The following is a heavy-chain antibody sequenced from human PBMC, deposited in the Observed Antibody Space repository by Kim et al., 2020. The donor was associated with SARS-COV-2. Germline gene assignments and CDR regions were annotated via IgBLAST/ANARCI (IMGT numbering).Heavy chain of an antibody. J-gene: IGHJ4*02. D-gene: IGHD3-10*01. CDR2: IYYTGSA. Sequence: SETLSLTCTVSGDSISSSSFFWGWIRQPPGKGLEWIGSIYYTGSAYYNPSLKSRVSMSVDTSKSHFSLNLTSVTASDTAVYFCSRQGMIREPHRGQGIL. V-gene: IGHV4-39*01. CDR3: SRQGMIREPH. CDR1: GDSISSSSFF.